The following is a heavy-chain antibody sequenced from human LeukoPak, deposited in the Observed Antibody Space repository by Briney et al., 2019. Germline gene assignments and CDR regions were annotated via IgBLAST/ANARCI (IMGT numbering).Heavy chain of an antibody. CDR3: ARSNCNSCYLGVWYYFDY. V-gene: IGHV3-66*01. CDR1: GLTVSNNY. Sequence: GGSLRLSCAAAGLTVSNNYMSWVRQVPGKGLEWVSVIYSGGDTYYTDSVKGRFTISRDNSKNTLHLQMNSLRVEDTAVYYCARSNCNSCYLGVWYYFDYWGQGTLVTVSS. D-gene: IGHD1/OR15-1a*01. J-gene: IGHJ4*02. CDR2: IYSGGDT.